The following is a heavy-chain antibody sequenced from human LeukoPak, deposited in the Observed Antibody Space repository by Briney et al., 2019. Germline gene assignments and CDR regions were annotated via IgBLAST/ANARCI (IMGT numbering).Heavy chain of an antibody. D-gene: IGHD3-22*01. V-gene: IGHV5-51*01. CDR3: ARRTLDSSGYYGFDY. Sequence: GESLKISCKGSGYSFTSYWIGWVRQMPGKGLECMGIIYPGDSDTRYSPSFQGQVTISADKSISTAYLQWSSLKASDTAMYYCARRTLDSSGYYGFDYWGQGTLVTVSS. CDR2: IYPGDSDT. J-gene: IGHJ4*02. CDR1: GYSFTSYW.